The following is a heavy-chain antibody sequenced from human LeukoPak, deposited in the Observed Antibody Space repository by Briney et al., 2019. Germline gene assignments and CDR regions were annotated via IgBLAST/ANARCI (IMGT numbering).Heavy chain of an antibody. V-gene: IGHV4-31*03. D-gene: IGHD3-10*01. CDR3: ARRGGSGSYYSIGY. J-gene: IGHJ4*02. CDR2: IYYSGST. CDR1: GGSISSGGYY. Sequence: SETLSLTCTVSGGSISSGGYYWSWIRQHPGKGLEWIGYIYYSGSTYYNPSLKSRVTISVDTSKNQFSLKLSSVAAADTAVYYCARRGGSGSYYSIGYWGQGTLVTVSS.